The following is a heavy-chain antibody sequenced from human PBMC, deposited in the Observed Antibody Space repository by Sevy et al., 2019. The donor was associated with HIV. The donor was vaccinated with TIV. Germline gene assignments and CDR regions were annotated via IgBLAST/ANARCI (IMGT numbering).Heavy chain of an antibody. J-gene: IGHJ4*02. V-gene: IGHV3-23*01. CDR2: ISGSGGST. CDR1: GFTFSSYA. D-gene: IGHD6-6*01. Sequence: GRSLRLSCAASGFTFSSYAMSWVRQAPGKGLEWVSAISGSGGSTYYADSVKGRFTISRDNSKNTLSLQMNSLRAEDTAVYYCAKVATYSSSSGERSPNDYWGQGTLVTVSS. CDR3: AKVATYSSSSGERSPNDY.